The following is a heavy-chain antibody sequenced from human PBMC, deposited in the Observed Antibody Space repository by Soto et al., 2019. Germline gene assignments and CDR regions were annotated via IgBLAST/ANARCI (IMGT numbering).Heavy chain of an antibody. CDR2: MNTNSGNT. Sequence: QVQLVQSGAEVKKPGASVKVSCKASGYTFTSYDINWVRQATGQGLEWMGWMNTNSGNTGYAQKFQGRVTMTRNTYISTAYMELSSLRSEDTAVYYCARWRYCISTSCYRHGMDVWGQGTTVTVSS. V-gene: IGHV1-8*01. CDR1: GYTFTSYD. CDR3: ARWRYCISTSCYRHGMDV. J-gene: IGHJ6*02. D-gene: IGHD2-2*01.